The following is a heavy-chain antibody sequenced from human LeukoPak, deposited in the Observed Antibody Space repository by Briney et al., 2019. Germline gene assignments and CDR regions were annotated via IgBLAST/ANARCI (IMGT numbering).Heavy chain of an antibody. Sequence: GASVKVSCKASGYTFTGYYMHWVRQAPGQGLEWMGWINPNSGGTNYAQKFQGRVTMARDTSISTAYMELSRLRSDDTAVYYCARDEGSSRYFDYWGQGTLVTVSS. CDR1: GYTFTGYY. CDR3: ARDEGSSRYFDY. J-gene: IGHJ4*02. D-gene: IGHD6-13*01. V-gene: IGHV1-2*02. CDR2: INPNSGGT.